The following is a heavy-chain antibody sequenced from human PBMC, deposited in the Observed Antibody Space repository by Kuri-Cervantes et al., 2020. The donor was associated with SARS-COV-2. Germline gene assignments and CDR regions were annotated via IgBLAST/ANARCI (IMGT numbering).Heavy chain of an antibody. V-gene: IGHV4-39*07. D-gene: IGHD3-9*01. CDR1: GGSISSSSYY. Sequence: SETLSLTCTVSGGSISSSSYYWGWIRQPPGKGLEWIGSIYYSGSTYYNPSLKSRVTVSVDTSKNQFSLKLSSVTAADTAVYYCARVGNYDILTAGSFDYWGQGTLVTVSS. CDR2: IYYSGST. CDR3: ARVGNYDILTAGSFDY. J-gene: IGHJ4*02.